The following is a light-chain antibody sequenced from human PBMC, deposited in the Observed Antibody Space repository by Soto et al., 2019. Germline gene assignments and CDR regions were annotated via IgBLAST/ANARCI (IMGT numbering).Light chain of an antibody. CDR2: GNS. CDR3: SSYTSSSTLVV. J-gene: IGLJ1*01. CDR1: SSNIGAGYD. Sequence: QSVLTQPPSVSGAPGQRVTISCTGSSSNIGAGYDVHWYQQLPGTAPKLLIYGNSNRPSGVSNRFSGSKSGNTASLTISGLQAEDEADYYCSSYTSSSTLVVFGTGTKVTVL. V-gene: IGLV1-40*01.